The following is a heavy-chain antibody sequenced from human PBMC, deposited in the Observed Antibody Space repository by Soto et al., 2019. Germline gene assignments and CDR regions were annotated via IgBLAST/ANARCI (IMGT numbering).Heavy chain of an antibody. Sequence: GGSLRLSSAASGFTFSSYAMGWVRQAPGKALEWVSAIGGSASKTYYADSVKGRFTISRDNSQNTLFLQMESLRAEDTAVYYCTKLTYYDILTGYDVFDLWGQATMVTVSS. CDR1: GFTFSSYA. CDR2: IGGSASKT. V-gene: IGHV3-23*01. J-gene: IGHJ3*01. CDR3: TKLTYYDILTGYDVFDL. D-gene: IGHD3-9*01.